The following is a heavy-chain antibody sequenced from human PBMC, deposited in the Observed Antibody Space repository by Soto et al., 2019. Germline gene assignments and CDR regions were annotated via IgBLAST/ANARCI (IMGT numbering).Heavy chain of an antibody. CDR3: AKAPLRITMVRCVWYYFAY. D-gene: IGHD3-10*01. CDR1: GYTFTSYA. CDR2: INAGNGNT. J-gene: IGHJ4*02. Sequence: ASVKVSCKASGYTFTSYAMHWVRQAPGQRLEWMGWINAGNGNTKYSQKFQGRVTITRETSASTAYMELSSLRSEDTAVYYCAKAPLRITMVRCVWYYFAYWGQGTLVTVSS. V-gene: IGHV1-3*01.